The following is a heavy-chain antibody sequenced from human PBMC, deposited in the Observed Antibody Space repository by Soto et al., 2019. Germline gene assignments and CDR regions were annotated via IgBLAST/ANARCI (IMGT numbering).Heavy chain of an antibody. J-gene: IGHJ4*02. CDR2: ISGSGGST. CDR3: AKDSTLAPYYYYDSSGYVVSDY. CDR1: GFTFSSYA. D-gene: IGHD3-22*01. V-gene: IGHV3-23*01. Sequence: GGSLRLSCAASGFTFSSYAMSWVRQAPGKGLEWVSAISGSGGSTYYADSVKGRFTISRDNSKNTLYLQMNSLRAEDTAVYYCAKDSTLAPYYYYDSSGYVVSDYWGQGTLVTVSS.